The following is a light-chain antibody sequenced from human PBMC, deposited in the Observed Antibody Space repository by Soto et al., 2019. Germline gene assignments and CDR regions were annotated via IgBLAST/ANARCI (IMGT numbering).Light chain of an antibody. J-gene: IGLJ2*01. CDR1: SSNIGAGYH. Sequence: QSVLTQPPSVSGAPGQRVTISCTGSSSNIGAGYHVHWYLQFPGTAPKLLIYGNSDRPSGVPDRFSGSKSGTSASLTITGLQAEDEAHYYCQSYDNSLSASIFGGGTKLTVL. CDR3: QSYDNSLSASI. CDR2: GNS. V-gene: IGLV1-40*01.